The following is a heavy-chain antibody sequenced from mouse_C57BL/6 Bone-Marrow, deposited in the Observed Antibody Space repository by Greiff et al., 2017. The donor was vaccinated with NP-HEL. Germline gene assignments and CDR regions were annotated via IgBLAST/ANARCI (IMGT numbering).Heavy chain of an antibody. CDR3: AKLFDY. CDR2: ISDGGSYT. J-gene: IGHJ2*01. V-gene: IGHV5-4*01. CDR1: GFTFSIYA. Sequence: EVQLVESGGGLVKPGGSLKLSCAASGFTFSIYAMSWVRQTPEQRLEWVATISDGGSYTYYPDNVKGRFTISRDNAKNNLYLQMSHLKSEDTAMYYCAKLFDYWGQGTTLTVSS.